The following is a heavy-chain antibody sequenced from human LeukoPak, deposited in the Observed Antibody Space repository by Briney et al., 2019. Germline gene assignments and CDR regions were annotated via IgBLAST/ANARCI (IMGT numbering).Heavy chain of an antibody. Sequence: PSETLSLTCTVSGGSISSSSYYWGWIRQPPGKGLEWIGSIYYSGNTYYNPSLQRRVTISVDPSKNQFSLKLSSVTAAHTAVYYCAQIGGYYDFWSGYGYWGQGTLVTVPS. V-gene: IGHV4-39*01. CDR3: AQIGGYYDFWSGYGY. J-gene: IGHJ4*02. CDR1: GGSISSSSYY. CDR2: IYYSGNT. D-gene: IGHD3-3*01.